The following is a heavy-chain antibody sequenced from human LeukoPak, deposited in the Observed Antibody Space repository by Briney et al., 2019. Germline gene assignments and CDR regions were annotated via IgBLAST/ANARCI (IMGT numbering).Heavy chain of an antibody. Sequence: GGSLRLSCAASGFTFSSYGMHWVRQAPGKGLEWVAVISYDGSNKYYADSVKGRFTISRDNFKNTLYLQMNSLRAEDTAVYYCAKDHLDIVLVPTGPFDYWGQGTLVTVSS. V-gene: IGHV3-30*18. CDR1: GFTFSSYG. D-gene: IGHD2-2*03. CDR2: ISYDGSNK. CDR3: AKDHLDIVLVPTGPFDY. J-gene: IGHJ4*02.